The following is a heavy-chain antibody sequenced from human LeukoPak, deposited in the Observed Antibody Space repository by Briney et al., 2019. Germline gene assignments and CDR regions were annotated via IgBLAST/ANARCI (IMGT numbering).Heavy chain of an antibody. V-gene: IGHV1-2*02. Sequence: GASVQGPCKASGNTFGGHYKQWAQQDHGQGLEWHEYINPNKGDTKSAQKFRDRVIMTTDTSLTTAYMEVINLSSDDTAVYYCTRSSWDCSSGSCYSNMNFDYWGQGTLVTVSS. CDR1: GNTFGGHY. J-gene: IGHJ4*02. D-gene: IGHD2-15*01. CDR3: TRSSWDCSSGSCYSNMNFDY. CDR2: INPNKGDT.